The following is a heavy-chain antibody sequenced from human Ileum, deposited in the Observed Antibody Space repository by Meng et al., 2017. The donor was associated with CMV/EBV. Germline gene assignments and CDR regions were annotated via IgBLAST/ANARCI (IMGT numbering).Heavy chain of an antibody. D-gene: IGHD6-6*01. Sequence: GESLKISCAASGFTFSSYAMSWVRQAPGKGLEWVSAISGSGGSTYYADSVKGRFTISRDNSKNTPYLQMNSLRAEDTAVYYCAKAFHWEQLVLDYWGQGTLVTVSS. CDR1: GFTFSSYA. V-gene: IGHV3-23*01. CDR3: AKAFHWEQLVLDY. J-gene: IGHJ4*02. CDR2: ISGSGGST.